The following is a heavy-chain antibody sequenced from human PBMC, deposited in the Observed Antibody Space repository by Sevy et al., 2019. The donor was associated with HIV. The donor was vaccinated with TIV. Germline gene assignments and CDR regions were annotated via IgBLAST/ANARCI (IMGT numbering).Heavy chain of an antibody. Sequence: GVSLRLSCAASGFTFSSYAMHWVHQAPGKGLEWVAVISYDGSNKYYADSVKGRFTISRDNSKNTLYLQMNSLRAEDTAVYYCARDKVGFWSGYYTDYYYYGMDVWGQGTTVTVSS. V-gene: IGHV3-30-3*01. D-gene: IGHD3-3*01. CDR1: GFTFSSYA. CDR3: ARDKVGFWSGYYTDYYYYGMDV. J-gene: IGHJ6*02. CDR2: ISYDGSNK.